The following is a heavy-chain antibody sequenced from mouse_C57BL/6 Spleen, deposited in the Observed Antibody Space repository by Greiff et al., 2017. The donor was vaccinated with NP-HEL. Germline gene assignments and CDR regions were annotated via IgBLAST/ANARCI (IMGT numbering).Heavy chain of an antibody. V-gene: IGHV1-77*01. CDR3: ARSDDYDPLYYYAMDY. CDR2: IGPGSGST. CDR1: GYTFTDYY. D-gene: IGHD2-4*01. Sequence: QVHVKQSGAELVKPGASVKLSCKASGYTFTDYYINWVKQRPGQGLEWIGKIGPGSGSTYYNEKFKGKATLTADKSSSTAYMQLSSLTSEDSAVYFCARSDDYDPLYYYAMDYWGQGTSVTVSS. J-gene: IGHJ4*01.